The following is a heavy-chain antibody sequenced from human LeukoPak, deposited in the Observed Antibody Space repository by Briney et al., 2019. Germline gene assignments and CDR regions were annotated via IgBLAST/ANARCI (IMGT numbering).Heavy chain of an antibody. CDR1: GASVSSSH. V-gene: IGHV4-59*02. D-gene: IGHD2/OR15-2a*01. CDR2: LSYTGKT. CDR3: SEGYFEPFDH. J-gene: IGHJ4*02. Sequence: SETLSLTCVVSGASVSSSHWNWIRQLPGKGLEWIGCLSYTGKTDYSPSLTSRVTTSLDTSKNQVSLKLRSVTAADTAVYYCSEGYFEPFDHWGQGTLVTVSS.